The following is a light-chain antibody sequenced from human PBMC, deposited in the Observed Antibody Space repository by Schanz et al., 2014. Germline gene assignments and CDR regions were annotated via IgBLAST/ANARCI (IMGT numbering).Light chain of an antibody. V-gene: IGKV1-39*01. Sequence: DIQMTQTPSSLSASIGDRVTLTCRASQSISTYVNWYQQKPGKAPKLLIYAASTLQSGVPSRFSGSGSGTDFTLTISSLQPEDFATYYCQQLNSYPPTFGQGTRLEIK. CDR1: QSISTY. CDR2: AAS. J-gene: IGKJ5*01. CDR3: QQLNSYPPT.